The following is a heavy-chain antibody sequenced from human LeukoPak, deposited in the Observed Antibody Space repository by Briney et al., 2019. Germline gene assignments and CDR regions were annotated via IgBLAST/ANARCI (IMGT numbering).Heavy chain of an antibody. CDR2: ISSSSSYI. CDR3: AKPLFDYGDPPDAFDI. D-gene: IGHD4-17*01. V-gene: IGHV3-21*04. CDR1: GFTFSSYS. Sequence: AGGSLRLSCAASGFTFSSYSMNWVRQAPGKGLEWVSSISSSSSYIYYADSVKGRFTISRDNSKNTLYLQMNSLRAEDTAVYYCAKPLFDYGDPPDAFDIWGQGTMVTVSS. J-gene: IGHJ3*02.